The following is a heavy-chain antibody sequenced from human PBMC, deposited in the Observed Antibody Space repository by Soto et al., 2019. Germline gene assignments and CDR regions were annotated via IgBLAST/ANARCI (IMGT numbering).Heavy chain of an antibody. CDR1: GYKFGSAW. Sequence: GESLKISCKGVGYKFGSAWIGWVRQMPGKGLEWMGIIKPGTSDIRYSPSCRGHVTISADEAVSTAYLQWSSLKASDTAMYYCARHLRSTPFDSWGRGTLVTVSS. CDR2: IKPGTSDI. D-gene: IGHD2-15*01. CDR3: ARHLRSTPFDS. J-gene: IGHJ4*02. V-gene: IGHV5-51*01.